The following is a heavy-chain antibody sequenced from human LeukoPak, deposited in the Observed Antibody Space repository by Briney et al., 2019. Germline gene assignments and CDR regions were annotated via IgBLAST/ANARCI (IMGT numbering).Heavy chain of an antibody. CDR3: DGYFEAFDH. Sequence: PSETLSLTCVVSGASVSSSHWNWIRQLPGKGLEWIGCLSYTGKTDYSPSLTSRVTISLDTSKNQVSLKLRSVTAADTAVYCSDGYFEAFDHWGQGTLVTVSS. J-gene: IGHJ4*02. V-gene: IGHV4-59*02. CDR1: GASVSSSH. D-gene: IGHD2/OR15-2a*01. CDR2: LSYTGKT.